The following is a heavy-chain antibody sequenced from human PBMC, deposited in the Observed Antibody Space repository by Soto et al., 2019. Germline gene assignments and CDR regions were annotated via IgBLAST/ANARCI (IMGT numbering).Heavy chain of an antibody. CDR3: ARYSGTYYVY. J-gene: IGHJ4*02. CDR1: GGSISSYY. V-gene: IGHV4-59*01. Sequence: QVQLQESGPGLVKPSETLSLTCTVSGGSISSYYWTWIRQPPGKGLEWIGFISYSGSTSYNPSLKSRVTISVDTSKNQFSLRLSSVTAADTAVYFCARYSGTYYVYWGQGTLVTVSS. D-gene: IGHD1-26*01. CDR2: ISYSGST.